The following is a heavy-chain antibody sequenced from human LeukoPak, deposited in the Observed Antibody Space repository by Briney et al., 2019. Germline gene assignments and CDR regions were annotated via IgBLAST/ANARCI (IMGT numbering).Heavy chain of an antibody. CDR3: AKDRIVGATTYFDY. Sequence: GGSLRLSRAASGFTFSSYAISWVRQAPGKGLEWVSAISGSGGSTYYADSVKGRFTISRDNSKNTLYLQMNSLRAEDTAVYYCAKDRIVGATTYFDYWGQGTLVTVSS. CDR1: GFTFSSYA. J-gene: IGHJ4*02. CDR2: ISGSGGST. D-gene: IGHD1-26*01. V-gene: IGHV3-23*01.